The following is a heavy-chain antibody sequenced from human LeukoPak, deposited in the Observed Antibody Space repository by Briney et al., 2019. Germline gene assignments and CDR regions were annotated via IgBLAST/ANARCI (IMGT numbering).Heavy chain of an antibody. J-gene: IGHJ3*02. CDR2: ISSSGSTI. CDR1: GFTFSSYE. D-gene: IGHD3-10*02. V-gene: IGHV3-48*03. CDR3: ARAPRRLRGTVFGSAFDI. Sequence: GGSLRLSCAASGFTFSSYEMNWVRQAPGKGLEWVSYISSSGSTIYYADSVKGRFTISRDNAKNSLYLQMNSLRAEDTALYYCARAPRRLRGTVFGSAFDIWGQGTMVTVSS.